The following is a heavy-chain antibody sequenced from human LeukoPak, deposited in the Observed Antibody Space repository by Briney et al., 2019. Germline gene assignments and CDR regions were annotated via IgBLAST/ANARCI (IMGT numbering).Heavy chain of an antibody. CDR3: ARTSDYYDSPRDY. V-gene: IGHV1-2*02. Sequence: GASVKVSCKASGYTFTDYYMHWVRQAPGQGLEWMGWINPNSGGTNYAQKFQGRVTMTRDTSISTAYMELSRLRSDDTAVYYCARTSDYYDSPRDYWGQGTLVTVSS. CDR1: GYTFTDYY. J-gene: IGHJ4*02. D-gene: IGHD3-22*01. CDR2: INPNSGGT.